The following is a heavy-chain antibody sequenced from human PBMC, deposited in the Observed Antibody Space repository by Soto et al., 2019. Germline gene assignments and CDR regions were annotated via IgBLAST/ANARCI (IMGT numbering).Heavy chain of an antibody. CDR3: ANRPIVEAAI. Sequence: QVQLQESGPGLVKPSGTLSLTCAVFGGSISNSNWWTWVRQPPGKGLDWIGEIFHSGSTNYNSSLMGRVTISVDKANNQFSLKLSSVTAAATAVYYCANRPIVEAAIWGQGTLVNVSS. J-gene: IGHJ4*02. V-gene: IGHV4-4*02. D-gene: IGHD1-26*01. CDR2: IFHSGST. CDR1: GGSISNSNW.